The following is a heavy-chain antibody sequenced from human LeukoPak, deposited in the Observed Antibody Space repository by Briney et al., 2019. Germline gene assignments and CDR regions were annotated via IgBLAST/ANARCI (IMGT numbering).Heavy chain of an antibody. D-gene: IGHD6-13*01. CDR3: ATEMSSTWYAAFDI. Sequence: SVKVSCKASGGTFSSTAFSWLRQAPGQGLQWMGTIIPIFGTVNYAQKFQARVTITADESTDTAYMELRSLTSEDTAVYYCATEMSSTWYAAFDIWGQGTMVTVSS. CDR1: GGTFSSTA. CDR2: IIPIFGTV. J-gene: IGHJ3*02. V-gene: IGHV1-69*15.